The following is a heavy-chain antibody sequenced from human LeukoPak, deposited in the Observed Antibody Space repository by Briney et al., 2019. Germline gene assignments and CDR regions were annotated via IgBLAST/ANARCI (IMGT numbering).Heavy chain of an antibody. Sequence: ASVKVSCKASGYTFTGYYMHWVRQAPGQGLEWMGWINPNSGGTNYAQKFQGRVTMTRDTSISTAYMELSRLRSDDTAVCYCARAQMPMIVVVITDLSFDYWGQGTLVTVSS. V-gene: IGHV1-2*02. CDR1: GYTFTGYY. J-gene: IGHJ4*02. CDR3: ARAQMPMIVVVITDLSFDY. D-gene: IGHD3-22*01. CDR2: INPNSGGT.